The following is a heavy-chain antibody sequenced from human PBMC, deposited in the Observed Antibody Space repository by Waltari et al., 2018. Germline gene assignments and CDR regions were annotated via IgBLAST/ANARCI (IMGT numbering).Heavy chain of an antibody. CDR2: IIPLFGAA. CDR1: AGTFSSYP. Sequence: QVQLVQSGAEMKKPGSSVKVSCKASAGTFSSYPISWVRQVPGQGFEWLGAIIPLFGAADYAQKFQGRVTITADQSTSTLYMDLNSLRSDDTAIYYCGSAAPPGHWGQGTLVTVSS. J-gene: IGHJ4*02. CDR3: GSAAPPGH. V-gene: IGHV1-69*01. D-gene: IGHD6-25*01.